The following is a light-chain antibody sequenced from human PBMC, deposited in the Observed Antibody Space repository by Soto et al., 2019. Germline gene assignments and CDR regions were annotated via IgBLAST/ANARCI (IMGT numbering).Light chain of an antibody. CDR1: SSNIGSYT. CDR2: SDN. V-gene: IGLV1-44*01. J-gene: IGLJ2*01. Sequence: QSVLTQPPSASGTPGQRVTISCSGSSSNIGSYTVNWYQQLPGTAPKLLIYSDNQRPSGVPDRFSGSKSGTSASLAISGLQSEDEADYYCATWDASLNGRVFGGGTKLTVL. CDR3: ATWDASLNGRV.